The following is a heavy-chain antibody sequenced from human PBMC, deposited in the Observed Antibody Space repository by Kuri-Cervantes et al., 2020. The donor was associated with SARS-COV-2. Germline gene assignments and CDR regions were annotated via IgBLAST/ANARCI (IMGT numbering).Heavy chain of an antibody. D-gene: IGHD4-23*01. CDR3: ARDVGYGGTSELDITYFDY. V-gene: IGHV1-46*01. CDR1: ETTFPNYD. Sequence: ASVKVSCKAPETTFPNYDINWVRQATGQGLEWMGIINPSGGSTSYAQKFQGRVTMTRDTSTSTVYMELSSLRFEDTAVYFCARDVGYGGTSELDITYFDYWGQGTLVTVSS. CDR2: INPSGGST. J-gene: IGHJ4*02.